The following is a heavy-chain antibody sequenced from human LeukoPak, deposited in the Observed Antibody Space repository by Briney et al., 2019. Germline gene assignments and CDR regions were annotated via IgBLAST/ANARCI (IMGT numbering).Heavy chain of an antibody. CDR1: GASVNSNSYY. Sequence: SETLSLTCTVSGASVNSNSYYWVRHRQRPGKELVSTRSIYYNGNTYYSPSLDSCITTSVDTSKNQFSLKLSTMTDAAAAEYSCARHVRKRQWPPREFDPWGQGTLVTVSS. CDR2: IYYNGNT. D-gene: IGHD6-19*01. CDR3: ARHVRKRQWPPREFDP. V-gene: IGHV4-39*01. J-gene: IGHJ5*02.